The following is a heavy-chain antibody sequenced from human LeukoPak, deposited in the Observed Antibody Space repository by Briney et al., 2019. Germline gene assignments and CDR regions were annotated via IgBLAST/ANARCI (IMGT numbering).Heavy chain of an antibody. J-gene: IGHJ1*01. CDR2: ISGVNT. Sequence: GGSLRLSCAASGYTFSNYALTWVRQAPGKGLEWVSSISGVNTHYADSVKGRFSISRDNYKNTLYLQMSSLRAEDTAVYYCARDPNGNYVGAFDFQRWGQGTLVTVSS. V-gene: IGHV3-23*01. CDR1: GYTFSNYA. D-gene: IGHD4-17*01. CDR3: ARDPNGNYVGAFDFQR.